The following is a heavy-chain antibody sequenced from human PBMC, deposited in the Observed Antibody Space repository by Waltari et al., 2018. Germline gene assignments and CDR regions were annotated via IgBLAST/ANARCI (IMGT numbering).Heavy chain of an antibody. D-gene: IGHD2-15*01. CDR2: INHSGST. Sequence: QVQLQQWGAGLLKPSETLSLTCAVYGGSFSGYYWSWIRQPPGKGLEWIGEINHSGSTNYNPSLKKRVTISVDTSKNQFSLKLSSVTAADTAVYYCARGPLAYCSGGSCYSGVRLGMDVWGQGTTVTVSS. CDR1: GGSFSGYY. J-gene: IGHJ6*02. V-gene: IGHV4-34*01. CDR3: ARGPLAYCSGGSCYSGVRLGMDV.